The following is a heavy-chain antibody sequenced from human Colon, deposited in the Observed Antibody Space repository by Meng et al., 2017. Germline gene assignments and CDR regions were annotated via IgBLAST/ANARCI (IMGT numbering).Heavy chain of an antibody. V-gene: IGHV4-4*02. D-gene: IGHD4-23*01. CDR2: IDHRGSA. CDR3: ARHGGYYQDF. Sequence: QVCLQAPGQGLVKHSDTLSLACPVSGASVIVNRHWSWARQPQGRGLEWIGQIDHRGSAYYRPSLNSRVTMSLDKSRNQFSLRLTSVTAADTAVYYCARHGGYYQDFWGQGTLVTVSS. CDR1: GASVIVNRH. J-gene: IGHJ4*02.